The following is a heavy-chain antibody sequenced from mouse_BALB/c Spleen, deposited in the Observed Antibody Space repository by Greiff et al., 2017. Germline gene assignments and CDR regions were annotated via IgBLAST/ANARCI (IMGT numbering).Heavy chain of an antibody. CDR3: ARWDGTYAMDY. CDR1: GFTFSSYG. J-gene: IGHJ4*01. Sequence: EVHLVESGGDLVKPGGSLKLSCAASGFTFSSYGMSWVRQTPDKRLEWVATISSGGSYTYYPDSVKGRFTISRDNAKNTLYLQMSSLKSEDTAMYYCARWDGTYAMDYWGQGTSVTVSS. D-gene: IGHD2-1*01. V-gene: IGHV5-6*01. CDR2: ISSGGSYT.